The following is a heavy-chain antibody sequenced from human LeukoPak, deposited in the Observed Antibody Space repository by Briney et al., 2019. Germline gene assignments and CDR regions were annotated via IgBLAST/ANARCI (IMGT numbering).Heavy chain of an antibody. Sequence: SETLSLTCAVSGGSISSGSYSWNWIRQPPGKGLEWIGFLYHSGSTYYNPSLKSRVTISADRSKNQFSLSLSSVTAADTAVYHCARGSVIGATSSYHFDPWGQGTLVTVSS. CDR3: ARGSVIGATSSYHFDP. V-gene: IGHV4-30-2*01. D-gene: IGHD1-26*01. CDR2: LYHSGST. J-gene: IGHJ5*02. CDR1: GGSISSGSYS.